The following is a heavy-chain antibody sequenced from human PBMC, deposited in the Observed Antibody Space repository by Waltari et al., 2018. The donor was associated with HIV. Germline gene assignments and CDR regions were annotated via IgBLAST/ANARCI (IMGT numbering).Heavy chain of an antibody. CDR3: TRGNGHAFDL. J-gene: IGHJ3*01. Sequence: EVQLVESGGGSVQPGGSLRLSCAASGFTVRRYWLFWVRQVPGKGLVWVSRINSDGSSTTYADSVKGRFTISRDNAKNTLYLQMNSLRAEDTAMYYCTRGNGHAFDLWGQGTMVTVSS. CDR1: GFTVRRYW. V-gene: IGHV3-74*01. D-gene: IGHD2-8*01. CDR2: INSDGSST.